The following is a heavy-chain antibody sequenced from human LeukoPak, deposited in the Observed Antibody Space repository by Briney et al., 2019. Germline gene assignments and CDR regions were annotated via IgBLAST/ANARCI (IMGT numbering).Heavy chain of an antibody. CDR3: AREVVGAFY. Sequence: SETLSLTCIVSGAPISSGDYYWSWIRQPPGKGLEWIGYIYYSGSTYYNPSLKSRVTMSVDTSKNQFSLKLSSVTAADTAVYYCAREVVGAFYWGQGTLVTVSS. CDR1: GAPISSGDYY. V-gene: IGHV4-30-4*08. D-gene: IGHD1-26*01. CDR2: IYYSGST. J-gene: IGHJ4*02.